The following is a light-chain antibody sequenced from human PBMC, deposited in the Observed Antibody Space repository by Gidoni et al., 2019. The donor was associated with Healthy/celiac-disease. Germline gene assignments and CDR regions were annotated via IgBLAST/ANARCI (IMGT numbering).Light chain of an antibody. J-gene: IGKJ3*01. Sequence: EIVMTQSPATLSVSPGERATLSCSASQRVSSNLAWYQQKPGQAPRLLIYGASTRATGIPARFSGSGSGTEFTLTISSLQSEDFAVYYCQQYNNWPPITFGPGTKVDIK. CDR1: QRVSSN. V-gene: IGKV3-15*01. CDR3: QQYNNWPPIT. CDR2: GAS.